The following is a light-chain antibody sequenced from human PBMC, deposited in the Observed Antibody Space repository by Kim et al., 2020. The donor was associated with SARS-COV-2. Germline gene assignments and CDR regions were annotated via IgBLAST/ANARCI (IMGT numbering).Light chain of an antibody. Sequence: DIQMTQSPSSLSASVVDRVTITCRASQSISSYLNWYQQKPGKAPKLLIYAASSLQSGVSSRFSGSGSGTDFTLTISSRQPEDFASYYCQQSYSTPPRTFGQGTKVDIK. V-gene: IGKV1-39*01. CDR1: QSISSY. CDR2: AAS. CDR3: QQSYSTPPRT. J-gene: IGKJ1*01.